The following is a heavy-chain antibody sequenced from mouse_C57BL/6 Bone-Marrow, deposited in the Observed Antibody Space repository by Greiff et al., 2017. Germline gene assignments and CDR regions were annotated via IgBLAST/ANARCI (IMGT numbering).Heavy chain of an antibody. CDR3: TRSKLSGAMDY. Sequence: QVHVKQSGAELVRPGASVTLSCKASGYTFTDYEMHWVKQTPVHGLEWIGAIDPETGGTAYNQKFKGKAILTADKSSSTAYMELRSLTSEDSAVYYCTRSKLSGAMDYWGQGTSVTVSS. CDR2: IDPETGGT. CDR1: GYTFTDYE. J-gene: IGHJ4*01. V-gene: IGHV1-15*01.